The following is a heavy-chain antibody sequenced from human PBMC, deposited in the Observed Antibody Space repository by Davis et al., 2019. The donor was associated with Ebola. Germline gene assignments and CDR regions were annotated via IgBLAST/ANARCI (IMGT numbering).Heavy chain of an antibody. CDR2: IYPGDSDT. V-gene: IGHV5-51*01. CDR1: GYSFTSYW. CDR3: ARRAGSIDFWSGPPHWFDP. D-gene: IGHD3-3*01. J-gene: IGHJ5*02. Sequence: GESLKISCKGSGYSFTSYWIGWVRQMPGKGLEWMGIIYPGDSDTRYSPSFQGQVTISADKSISTAYLQWSSLKASDTAMYYCARRAGSIDFWSGPPHWFDPWGQGTLVTVSS.